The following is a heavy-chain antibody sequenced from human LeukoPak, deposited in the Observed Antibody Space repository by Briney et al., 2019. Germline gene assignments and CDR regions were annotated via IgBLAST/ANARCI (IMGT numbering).Heavy chain of an antibody. D-gene: IGHD3-10*01. J-gene: IGHJ4*02. V-gene: IGHV4-30-2*03. CDR2: IYYSGST. CDR3: ARRGYGSGYDYFDY. CDR1: GFSFDDYA. Sequence: LRLSCAASGFSFDDYAMHWLRQAPGKGLEWVGSIYYSGSTYYNPSLKSRVTISVDTSKNQFSLKLSSVTAADTAVYYCARRGYGSGYDYFDYWGQGTLVTVSS.